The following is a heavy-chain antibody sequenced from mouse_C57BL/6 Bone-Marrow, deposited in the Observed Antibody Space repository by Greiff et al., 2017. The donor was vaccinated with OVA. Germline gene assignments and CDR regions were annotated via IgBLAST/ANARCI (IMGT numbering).Heavy chain of an antibody. V-gene: IGHV1-42*01. CDR3: ARRGYDYQYYFDD. Sequence: VQLQQSGPELVKPGASVKISCKASGYSFTGYYMNWVKQSPEKSLEWIGEINPSTGGTNYNQKFKAKATLTVDKSSITAYMQLKSLTSEDSAVYYCARRGYDYQYYFDDWGQGTTLTVSS. CDR1: GYSFTGYY. J-gene: IGHJ2*01. CDR2: INPSTGGT. D-gene: IGHD2-4*01.